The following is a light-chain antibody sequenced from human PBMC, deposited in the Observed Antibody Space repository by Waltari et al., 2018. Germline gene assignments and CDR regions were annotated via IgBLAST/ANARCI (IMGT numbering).Light chain of an antibody. CDR3: RSFTSTSTYV. V-gene: IGLV2-14*01. J-gene: IGLJ1*01. CDR2: AVT. Sequence: QSALTQPASVSASPGQSITISCTGTSSDVGGYDYVSWYQQHPGKAPKPLIYAVTKRPSGISYRFSGSKSGNTASLAISGLQPDDEGHYYCRSFTSTSTYVFGIGTKVTVL. CDR1: SSDVGGYDY.